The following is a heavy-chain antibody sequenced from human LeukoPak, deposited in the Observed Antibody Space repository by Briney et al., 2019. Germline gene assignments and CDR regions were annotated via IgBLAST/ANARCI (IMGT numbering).Heavy chain of an antibody. J-gene: IGHJ4*02. CDR1: GFTFSSYS. V-gene: IGHV3-21*01. CDR3: AREMGDGYNGGVDY. Sequence: NSGGSLRLSCAASGFTFSSYSMNWVRQAPGKGLEWVSSISSSSSYIYYADSVKGRFTISRDNAKNSLYLQMNSLRAEDTAVYYCAREMGDGYNGGVDYWGQGTLVPVSS. D-gene: IGHD5-24*01. CDR2: ISSSSSYI.